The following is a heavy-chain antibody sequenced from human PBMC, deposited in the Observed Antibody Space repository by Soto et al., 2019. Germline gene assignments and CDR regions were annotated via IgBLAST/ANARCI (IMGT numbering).Heavy chain of an antibody. J-gene: IGHJ5*02. Sequence: KFQGRVTITRDTSASTAYMELSSLRSEDTAVYYCASSLYSSSWYYNWFDPWGQGTLVTVSS. V-gene: IGHV1-3*01. D-gene: IGHD6-13*01. CDR3: ASSLYSSSWYYNWFDP.